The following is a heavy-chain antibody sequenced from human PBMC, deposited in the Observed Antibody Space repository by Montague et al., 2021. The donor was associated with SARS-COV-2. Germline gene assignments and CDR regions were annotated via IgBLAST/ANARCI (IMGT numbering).Heavy chain of an antibody. CDR2: IYHTGST. CDR1: RGSLRLTSYH. CDR3: ANFYSGSYNY. V-gene: IGHV4-39*01. J-gene: IGHJ4*01. Sequence: SETLSLTCTVSRGSLRLTSYHWGWIRHPPEKGLEWIGSIYHTGSTYYDPSLESRVTMSVDNSKNQFSLMLTSVTAADTAVYYCANFYSGSYNYWGHGSLVTVSS. D-gene: IGHD1-26*01.